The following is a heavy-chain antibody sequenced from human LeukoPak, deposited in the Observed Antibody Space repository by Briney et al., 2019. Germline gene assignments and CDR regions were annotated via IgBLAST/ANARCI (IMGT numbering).Heavy chain of an antibody. V-gene: IGHV4-31*03. CDR3: AREDLDGGSDFDY. CDR2: IYYSGST. J-gene: IGHJ4*02. CDR1: GGSISSGGYY. D-gene: IGHD2-15*01. Sequence: SXTLSLTCTVSGGSISSGGYYRSWIRQHPGKGLEWIGYIYYSGSTYYNPSLKSRVTISVDTSKNQFSLKLSSVTAADTAVYYCAREDLDGGSDFDYWGQGTLVTVSS.